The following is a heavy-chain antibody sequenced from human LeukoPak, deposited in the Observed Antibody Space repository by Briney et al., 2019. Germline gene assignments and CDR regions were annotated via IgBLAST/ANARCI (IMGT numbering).Heavy chain of an antibody. Sequence: PSETLSLTCTVSGGSISSYYWSWIRQPPGKGLEWMGYIYYSGSTNYNPSLKSRVTISVDTSKNQFSLKLSSVTAADTAVYYCARGLAVAGHYYYYYMDVWGKGTTVTVSS. CDR2: IYYSGST. CDR3: ARGLAVAGHYYYYYMDV. D-gene: IGHD6-19*01. V-gene: IGHV4-59*01. J-gene: IGHJ6*03. CDR1: GGSISSYY.